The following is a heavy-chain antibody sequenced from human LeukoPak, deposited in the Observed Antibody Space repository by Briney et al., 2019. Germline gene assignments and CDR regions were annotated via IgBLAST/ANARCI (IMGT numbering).Heavy chain of an antibody. CDR2: ISGSGGST. CDR3: AKPLTGTTPHYFDY. V-gene: IGHV3-23*01. CDR1: GFTFSSYA. J-gene: IGHJ4*02. Sequence: PGGSLRLSRAASGFTFSSYAMSWVRQAPGKGLEWVSAISGSGGSTYYADSVKGRFTISRDNSKNTLYLQMNGLRAEDTAVYYCAKPLTGTTPHYFDYWGQGTLVTVSS. D-gene: IGHD4-11*01.